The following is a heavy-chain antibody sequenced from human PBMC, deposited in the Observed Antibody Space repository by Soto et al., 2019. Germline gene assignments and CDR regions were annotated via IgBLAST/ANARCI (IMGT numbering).Heavy chain of an antibody. D-gene: IGHD2-8*01. J-gene: IGHJ1*01. V-gene: IGHV3-9*01. CDR2: ISWNSENI. Sequence: EVQLVESGGGLVQPGRSLRLSCAASGFTFDDFAMHWVRQAPGKGLEWVSVISWNSENIGYADSVRGRFTISRDNAKNSVYLQMDSLRPEHTALYYCAREGHATLYAAYLQHWGQGTVVTVSS. CDR1: GFTFDDFA. CDR3: AREGHATLYAAYLQH.